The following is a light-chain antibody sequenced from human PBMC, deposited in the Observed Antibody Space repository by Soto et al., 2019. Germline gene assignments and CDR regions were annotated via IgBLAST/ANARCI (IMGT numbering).Light chain of an antibody. Sequence: PMTQSPASLSAYIGARVTVTCRASQSSSHCLNGDQPTPGNAPKIRSHSASTLESGGPSRFSGGGSGKEFQCTISSLQREDAETYAFQESYTTPLTFGGGTKVDIK. CDR2: SAS. V-gene: IGKV1-39*01. CDR3: QESYTTPLT. CDR1: QSSSHC. J-gene: IGKJ4*01.